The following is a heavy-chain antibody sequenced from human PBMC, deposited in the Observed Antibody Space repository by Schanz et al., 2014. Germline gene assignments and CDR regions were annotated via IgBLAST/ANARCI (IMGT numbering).Heavy chain of an antibody. D-gene: IGHD3-9*01. V-gene: IGHV3-21*01. CDR3: TRDSRPNYDFLTAYYSIDY. CDR2: TSSSGSYI. J-gene: IGHJ4*02. CDR1: EFTFSSYK. Sequence: EVQLVESGGGLVKPGGSLRLSCEASEFTFSSYKMNWVRQAPGKGLEWVSSTSSSGSYIHSADSMKGRFTITRDNAKNTLYLQMNSLRAEDTAVYYCTRDSRPNYDFLTAYYSIDYWGQGTLVTVSS.